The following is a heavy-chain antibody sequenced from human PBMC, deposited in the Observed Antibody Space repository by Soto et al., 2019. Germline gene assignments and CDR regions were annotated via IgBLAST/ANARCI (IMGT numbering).Heavy chain of an antibody. D-gene: IGHD1-26*01. J-gene: IGHJ5*02. CDR3: ARDELNWFDP. CDR1: GFIFTTYT. Sequence: QVQLVQSGGGVVQPGRSLRLSCAASGFIFTTYTMHWVRQAPGKGLAWVAVISYDGSNKYYEDSVKGRFTISRDNSKNTLYLQMNSLRADDTAVYYCARDELNWFDPWGQGTLVTVSS. V-gene: IGHV3-30-3*01. CDR2: ISYDGSNK.